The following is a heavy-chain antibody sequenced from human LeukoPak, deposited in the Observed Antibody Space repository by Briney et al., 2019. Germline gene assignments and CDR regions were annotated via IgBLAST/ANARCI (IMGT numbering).Heavy chain of an antibody. V-gene: IGHV4-34*01. CDR1: GGSFSGYY. D-gene: IGHD2-15*01. CDR3: ARVGCSGGTCYRSRGAFDI. J-gene: IGHJ3*02. CDR2: INHSGST. Sequence: PSETLSLTCAVYGGSFSGYYWSWIRQPPGKGLEWIGEINHSGSTNYNPSLKSRVTISVDTSKNQFSLKLTPVTAADTAVYYCARVGCSGGTCYRSRGAFDIWGQGTMVTVSS.